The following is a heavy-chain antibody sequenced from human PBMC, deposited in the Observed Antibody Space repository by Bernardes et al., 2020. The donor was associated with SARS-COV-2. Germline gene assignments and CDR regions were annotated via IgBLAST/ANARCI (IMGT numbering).Heavy chain of an antibody. CDR2: ISRTSSYI. V-gene: IGHV3-23*01. J-gene: IGHJ4*02. CDR3: AKDHHDYGDYLRGFDY. CDR1: GFTFSTYA. Sequence: GGSLRLSCSASGFTFSTYAMGGFRQAPGKGRDWLSAISRTSSYIFYADSVKGRFTTSRDNSKNTLYLQMNCLVKDYSVYYCAKDHHDYGDYLRGFDYWGQGTLVTVSS. D-gene: IGHD4-17*01.